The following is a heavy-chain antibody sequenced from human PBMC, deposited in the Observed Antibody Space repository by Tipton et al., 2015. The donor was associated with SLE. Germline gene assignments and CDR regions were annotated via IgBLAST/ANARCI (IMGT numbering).Heavy chain of an antibody. Sequence: QSGPEVKKPGASVKVSCKASGYTFTSYYMHWVRQAPGQGLEWMGIINPSGGSTSYAQKFQGRVTMTRDTSTSTVYMELSSLRSEDTAVYYCVRDTRFQTSVTDIYFDYWGQGTLVTVSS. J-gene: IGHJ4*02. CDR1: GYTFTSYY. V-gene: IGHV1-46*01. CDR3: VRDTRFQTSVTDIYFDY. D-gene: IGHD4-17*01. CDR2: INPSGGST.